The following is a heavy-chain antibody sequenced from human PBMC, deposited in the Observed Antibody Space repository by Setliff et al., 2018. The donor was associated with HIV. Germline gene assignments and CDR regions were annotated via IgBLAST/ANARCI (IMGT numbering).Heavy chain of an antibody. Sequence: ASVKVSCKASGFTFKDYYMHWVQQAPGKGLEWMGRLDPEDGETIYAEKFLGRVTISTDMSTDTVFMEVNNLRSEDTAVYFCAGVGSSPPEYFDYWGQGTLVTVSS. D-gene: IGHD1-26*01. CDR2: LDPEDGET. V-gene: IGHV1-69-2*01. CDR3: AGVGSSPPEYFDY. CDR1: GFTFKDYY. J-gene: IGHJ4*01.